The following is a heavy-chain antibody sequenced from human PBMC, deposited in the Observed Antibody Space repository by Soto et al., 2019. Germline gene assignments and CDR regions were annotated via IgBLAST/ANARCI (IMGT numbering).Heavy chain of an antibody. Sequence: PSETLSLTCTVSGGSISSSSYYWSWIRQPPGKGLEWIGYVYYTGNVDYNPSLKSRVTISVATSKNQFSLKLNSVTAADTAVYFCARVQSSYYDRAFDCWGQGIPVTVSS. V-gene: IGHV4-61*05. D-gene: IGHD3-9*01. J-gene: IGHJ4*02. CDR3: ARVQSSYYDRAFDC. CDR2: VYYTGNV. CDR1: GGSISSSSYY.